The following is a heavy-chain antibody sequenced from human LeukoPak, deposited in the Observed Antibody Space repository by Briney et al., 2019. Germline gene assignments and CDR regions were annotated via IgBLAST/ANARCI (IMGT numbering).Heavy chain of an antibody. Sequence: GGSLRLSCAASGFTFSSHGMHWVRQAPGKGLEWLTSIRYDGSNQYYADSVKGRFTISRDNSKNTLYLQMNSLRAEDTAVYYCVKVACSSTSCYRPFDYWGQGTLVTVSS. V-gene: IGHV3-30*02. CDR1: GFTFSSHG. CDR3: VKVACSSTSCYRPFDY. D-gene: IGHD2-2*01. CDR2: IRYDGSNQ. J-gene: IGHJ4*02.